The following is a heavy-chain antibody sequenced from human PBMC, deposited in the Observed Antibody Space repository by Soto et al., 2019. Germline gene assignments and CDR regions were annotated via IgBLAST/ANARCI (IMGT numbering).Heavy chain of an antibody. CDR1: GFSLSSAGVG. Sequence: SGPTLVNPTETLTLTCTVSGFSLSSAGVGVSWIRQPPGKALEWLAHVFSTEEKSDRTSLKNRLTISKDTSRSQVVLTLTNLGPADTATYYCARAFTGYSSGGSCPWFDPWGPGTLVTV. J-gene: IGHJ5*02. D-gene: IGHD2-15*01. CDR3: ARAFTGYSSGGSCPWFDP. CDR2: VFSTEEK. V-gene: IGHV2-26*02.